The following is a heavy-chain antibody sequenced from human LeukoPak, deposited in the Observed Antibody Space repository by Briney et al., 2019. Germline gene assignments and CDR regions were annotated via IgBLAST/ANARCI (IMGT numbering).Heavy chain of an antibody. Sequence: PSETLSLTCTVSGGSIRGYYWGWIRQPPGKGLEWIGYIHYSGSTKYNPSLKSRVTTSVDTSKNQFFLRLTSVTAADTAVYYCARDRAADGSNWFDPWGQGTLVTVSS. CDR3: ARDRAADGSNWFDP. V-gene: IGHV4-59*01. CDR2: IHYSGST. CDR1: GGSIRGYY. J-gene: IGHJ5*02. D-gene: IGHD4/OR15-4a*01.